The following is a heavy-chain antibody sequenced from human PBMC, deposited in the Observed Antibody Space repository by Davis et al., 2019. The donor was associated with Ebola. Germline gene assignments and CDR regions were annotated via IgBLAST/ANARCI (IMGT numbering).Heavy chain of an antibody. J-gene: IGHJ4*02. CDR2: ISDSGGES. CDR1: GFTFSSHA. Sequence: GESLKISCGASGFTFSSHAMSWVRQAPGRGLEWVSSISDSGGESYYADSVKGRFTIFRDNSNNTLYLQMSSLTAADPAIYYCAKGRSLFDFWGQGTLVIVSS. V-gene: IGHV3-23*01. CDR3: AKGRSLFDF.